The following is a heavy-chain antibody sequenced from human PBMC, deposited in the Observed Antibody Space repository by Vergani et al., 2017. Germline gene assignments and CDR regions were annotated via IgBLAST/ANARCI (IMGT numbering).Heavy chain of an antibody. CDR2: IYYSGST. Sequence: QVQLQESGPGLVKPSETLSLTCTVSGGSISSYYWSWIRQPPGNGLEWIGYIYYSGSTNYNPSLKSRVILSVDTSQNQFSLKLSSVTAANTAAYYCARERGTDIIDGFDPWSEGTLVTVSS. CDR3: ARERGTDIIDGFDP. V-gene: IGHV4-59*01. CDR1: GGSISSYY. J-gene: IGHJ5*02. D-gene: IGHD2-15*01.